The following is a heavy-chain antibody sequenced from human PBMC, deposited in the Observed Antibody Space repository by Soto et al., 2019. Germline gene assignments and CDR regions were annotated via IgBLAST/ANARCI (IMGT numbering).Heavy chain of an antibody. Sequence: GGSLRLSCPASGFSFSHNYMNWIRQVPGKGLEWLSYISGSSSDTNYADSVRGRFTISRDNAKNSLYLEMNSLRVEETGVYYTVKEARLATVWAQGPRVPVSS. CDR3: VKEARLATV. J-gene: IGHJ6*02. D-gene: IGHD4-17*01. CDR2: ISGSSSDT. CDR1: GFSFSHNY. V-gene: IGHV3-11*06.